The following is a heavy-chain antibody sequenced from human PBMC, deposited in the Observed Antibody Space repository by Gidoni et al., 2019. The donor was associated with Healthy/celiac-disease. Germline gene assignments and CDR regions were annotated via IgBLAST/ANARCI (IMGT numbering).Heavy chain of an antibody. D-gene: IGHD3-22*01. CDR1: GFTFSSYA. CDR2: ISGSGGST. V-gene: IGHV3-23*01. J-gene: IGHJ4*02. CDR3: AKVPVPYYYDSSGYRGYFDY. Sequence: EVQLLESGGGLVQPGGSLRLSCAASGFTFSSYAMSWVRQAPGKGLEWGSAISGSGGSTYYADSVKGRFTISRDNAKNTLYLQMNSLRAEDTAVYYCAKVPVPYYYDSSGYRGYFDYWGQGTLVTVSS.